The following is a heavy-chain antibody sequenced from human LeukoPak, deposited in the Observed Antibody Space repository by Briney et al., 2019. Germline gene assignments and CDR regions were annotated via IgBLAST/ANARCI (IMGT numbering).Heavy chain of an antibody. J-gene: IGHJ4*02. Sequence: GGSLRLSCAASGFTFSSHGMHWVRQAPGKGLEWVAFIRYDGSNKYYADSVKGRFTISRDNSKNTLYLQMNSLRAEDTAVYYCAKDRGNSGYFDYWGQGTLVTVSS. CDR2: IRYDGSNK. CDR3: AKDRGNSGYFDY. CDR1: GFTFSSHG. V-gene: IGHV3-30*02. D-gene: IGHD3-10*01.